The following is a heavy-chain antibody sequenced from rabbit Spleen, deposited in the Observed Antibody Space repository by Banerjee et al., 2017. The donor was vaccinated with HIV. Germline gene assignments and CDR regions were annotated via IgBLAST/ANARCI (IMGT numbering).Heavy chain of an antibody. CDR2: IYGGDSGST. V-gene: IGHV1S45*01. J-gene: IGHJ3*01. CDR3: ARELAGSSVPYDL. Sequence: LEESGGGLVQPEGSLALTCKASGFTLSSSYWICWVRQAPGKGLEWIACIYGGDSGSTYYASWAKGRFTISKTSSTTVTLQMISLTAADTATYFCARELAGSSVPYDLWGQGTLVTVS. D-gene: IGHD8-1*01. CDR1: GFTLSSSYW.